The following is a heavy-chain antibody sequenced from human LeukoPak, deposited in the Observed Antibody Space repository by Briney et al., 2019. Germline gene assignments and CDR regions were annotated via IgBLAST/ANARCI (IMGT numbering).Heavy chain of an antibody. J-gene: IGHJ4*02. CDR2: IYTSGST. CDR1: GGSISSYY. Sequence: SETLSLTCTVSGGSISSYYWSWIRQPAGKGLEWIGRIYTSGSTNYNPSLKSRVTMSVDTSKNQFSLKLSSVTAADTAVYYCARDPAPNCSSTSCYTGYWGQGTLVTVSS. CDR3: ARDPAPNCSSTSCYTGY. D-gene: IGHD2-2*02. V-gene: IGHV4-4*07.